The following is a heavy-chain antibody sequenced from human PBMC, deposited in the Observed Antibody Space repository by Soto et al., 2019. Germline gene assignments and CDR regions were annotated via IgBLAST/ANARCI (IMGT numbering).Heavy chain of an antibody. CDR3: ARPYYDILYFQH. V-gene: IGHV4-39*01. CDR2: IYYSGST. Sequence: QLQLQESGPGLVKPSETLSLTCTVSGGSISSSSYYWGWIRQPPGKGLEWIGSIYYSGSTYYNPSLKCRFTISVDTSKNQFSLKLSSVTASDPAVYYCARPYYDILYFQHWGQGTLVTVSS. CDR1: GGSISSSSYY. J-gene: IGHJ1*01. D-gene: IGHD3-9*01.